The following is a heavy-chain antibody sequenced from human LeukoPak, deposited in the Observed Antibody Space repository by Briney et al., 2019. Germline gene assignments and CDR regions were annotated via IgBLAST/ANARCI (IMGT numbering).Heavy chain of an antibody. V-gene: IGHV3-30-3*01. CDR1: GFIFRSYA. D-gene: IGHD3-9*01. J-gene: IGHJ3*02. CDR2: ISYDGGKK. Sequence: GGSLRLSCAASGFIFRSYAMHWVRQAPGKGLERVAVISYDGGKKYYADSVKGRFTISRDNSKDTLYLQMNSLRAEDTAVYYCAKVLARGYYDILTGSFAFDIWGQGTMVTVSS. CDR3: AKVLARGYYDILTGSFAFDI.